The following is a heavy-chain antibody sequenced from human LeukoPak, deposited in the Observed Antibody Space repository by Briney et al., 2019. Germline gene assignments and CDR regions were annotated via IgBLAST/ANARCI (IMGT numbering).Heavy chain of an antibody. V-gene: IGHV4-39*01. CDR1: GGSINNGSYY. J-gene: IGHJ3*02. CDR3: ARHRAYYYDSSGYTWRYAFDI. Sequence: PSQTLSLTCTVSGGSINNGSYYWSCIRQPPGKGLEWIGEINHSGSTNYNPSLKSRVTISVDTSKNQFSLKLSSVTAADTAVYYCARHRAYYYDSSGYTWRYAFDIWGQGTMVTVSS. CDR2: INHSGST. D-gene: IGHD3-22*01.